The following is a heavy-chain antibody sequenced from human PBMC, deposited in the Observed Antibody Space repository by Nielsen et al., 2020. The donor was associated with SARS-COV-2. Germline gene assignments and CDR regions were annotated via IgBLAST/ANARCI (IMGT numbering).Heavy chain of an antibody. CDR2: INSDGSST. D-gene: IGHD3-10*01. CDR3: AREYGSGSNYYYYGMDV. CDR1: GFTFSSYW. V-gene: IGHV3-74*01. J-gene: IGHJ6*02. Sequence: GESLKISCAASGFTFSSYWMHWVRQAPGKGLVWVSRINSDGSSTSYADSVKGRFTISRDNAKNSLYLQMNSLRAEDTAVYYCAREYGSGSNYYYYGMDVWGQGTTVTVSS.